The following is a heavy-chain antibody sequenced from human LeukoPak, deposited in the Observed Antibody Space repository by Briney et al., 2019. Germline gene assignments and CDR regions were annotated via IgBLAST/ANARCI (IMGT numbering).Heavy chain of an antibody. CDR2: IIPIFGTA. D-gene: IGHD3-16*01. J-gene: IGHJ6*02. Sequence: SVTVSCTASGNSISNYAVSWVRQALGQGFEWMGGIIPIFGTADYAQKFQGRVTITADQSTSTTYMALSSLKSEDTATYYCTTRACHAGGCSSSFYYYYGLHFWGQGTTVSVSS. CDR3: TTRACHAGGCSSSFYYYYGLHF. V-gene: IGHV1-69*13. CDR1: GNSISNYA.